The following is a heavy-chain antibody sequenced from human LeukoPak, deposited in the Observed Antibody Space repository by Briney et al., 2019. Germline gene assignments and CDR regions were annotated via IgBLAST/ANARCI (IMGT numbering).Heavy chain of an antibody. V-gene: IGHV4-59*08. CDR3: ARLPNPYYYDSSGYFDY. CDR1: GGSISSYY. CDR2: IYYSGST. Sequence: PSETLSLTCTVSGGSISSYYWSWVRQPPGKGLEWSGYIYYSGSTNYNPSLKSRVTISVDTSKNQFSLKLSSVTAADTAVYYCARLPNPYYYDSSGYFDYWGQGTLVTVSS. J-gene: IGHJ4*02. D-gene: IGHD3-22*01.